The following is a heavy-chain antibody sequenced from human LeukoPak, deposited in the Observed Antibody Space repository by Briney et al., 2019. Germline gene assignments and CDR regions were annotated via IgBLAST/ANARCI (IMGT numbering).Heavy chain of an antibody. CDR3: ARGGATNGVCCLFDY. Sequence: ASVKVSCKASGYTFTSYDINWVRQATGQGLEWMGWMNPNSGNTGYAQKFQGRVTMTRNTSISTAYMELSSLRSEETAVYYCARGGATNGVCCLFDYWGQGTLVTVSS. CDR2: MNPNSGNT. CDR1: GYTFTSYD. J-gene: IGHJ4*02. V-gene: IGHV1-8*01. D-gene: IGHD2-8*01.